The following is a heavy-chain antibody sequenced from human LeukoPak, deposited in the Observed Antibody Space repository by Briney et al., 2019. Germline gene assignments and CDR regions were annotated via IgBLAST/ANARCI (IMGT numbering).Heavy chain of an antibody. J-gene: IGHJ4*02. CDR1: GFTLSSYA. D-gene: IGHD2-21*01. CDR3: AKAPVTTCRGAYCYPFDY. CDR2: ISDSGNT. V-gene: IGHV3-23*01. Sequence: PGGSLRLSCAASGFTLSSYAMSWARQAPGKGLEWVSAISDSGNTYHADSVMGRFTISRDSSKNTLFLQMNRLRPEDAAVYYCAKAPVTTCRGAYCYPFDYWGQGTLVTVSS.